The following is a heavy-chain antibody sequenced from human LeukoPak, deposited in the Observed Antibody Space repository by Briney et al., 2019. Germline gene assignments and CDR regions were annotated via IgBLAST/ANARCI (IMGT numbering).Heavy chain of an antibody. CDR3: ARDRVAVARGFDY. Sequence: ASVKVSCKASGYTFTSYGISWVRQAPGQGLEWMGWISAYSGGTNYAQKFQGRVTMTRDTSISTAYMELSRLRSDDTAVYYCARDRVAVARGFDYWGQGTLVTVSS. J-gene: IGHJ4*02. V-gene: IGHV1-2*02. CDR1: GYTFTSYG. CDR2: ISAYSGGT. D-gene: IGHD6-19*01.